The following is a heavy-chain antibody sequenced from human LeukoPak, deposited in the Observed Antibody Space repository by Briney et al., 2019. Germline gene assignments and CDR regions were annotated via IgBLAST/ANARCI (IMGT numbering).Heavy chain of an antibody. D-gene: IGHD2-2*02. CDR1: GYTLTELS. J-gene: IGHJ5*02. V-gene: IGHV1-24*01. CDR3: ATVIRYCSSTSCYTGWFDP. CDR2: FDPADGET. Sequence: ASVKVSCKVSGYTLTELSMHWVRQAPGKGLEGMGGFDPADGETIYEQKFQGSVTMTEDTSTDTAYMELSSLRSEDTAVYYCATVIRYCSSTSCYTGWFDPWGQGTLVTVSS.